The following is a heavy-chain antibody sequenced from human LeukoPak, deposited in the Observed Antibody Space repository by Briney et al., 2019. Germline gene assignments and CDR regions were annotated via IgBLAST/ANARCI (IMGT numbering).Heavy chain of an antibody. CDR2: INSDGSNT. J-gene: IGHJ3*02. Sequence: PGGSLRLSCAASGFTFGSYWMDWVRQAPGKGLVWVSRINSDGSNTTYADSAKGRFTISRDNAKNTLYLQMNSLRAEDTAVYYCARSAPPDAFDIWGQGTMVTVSS. CDR3: ARSAPPDAFDI. CDR1: GFTFGSYW. D-gene: IGHD6-25*01. V-gene: IGHV3-74*01.